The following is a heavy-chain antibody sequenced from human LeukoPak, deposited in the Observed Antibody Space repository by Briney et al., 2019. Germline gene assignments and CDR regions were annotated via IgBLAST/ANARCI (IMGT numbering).Heavy chain of an antibody. J-gene: IGHJ4*02. CDR1: GGSIGSNY. Sequence: SETLSLTCTVSGGSIGSNYWTWIRQPPGKGLEYIGYIYYTGGTNYNPSLKSRVTISVDTSKNQFSLKLSSVTAADTAAYFCAKYGTSGWVIDYWGQGTLVTVSS. V-gene: IGHV4-59*08. CDR2: IYYTGGT. D-gene: IGHD6-19*01. CDR3: AKYGTSGWVIDY.